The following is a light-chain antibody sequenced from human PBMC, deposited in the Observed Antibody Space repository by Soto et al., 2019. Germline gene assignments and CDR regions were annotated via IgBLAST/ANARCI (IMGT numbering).Light chain of an antibody. CDR3: QQYNSYSLT. J-gene: IGKJ4*01. V-gene: IGKV3-11*01. CDR2: DAS. CDR1: QSVSSY. Sequence: NGLTQSPGTLSLSTWERATLSCRASQSVSSYLAWYQQKPGQAPRLLIYDASNRATGIPARFSGSGSGTEFTLTISSLQPDDLAIYYCQQYNSYSLTFGGGTKVDIK.